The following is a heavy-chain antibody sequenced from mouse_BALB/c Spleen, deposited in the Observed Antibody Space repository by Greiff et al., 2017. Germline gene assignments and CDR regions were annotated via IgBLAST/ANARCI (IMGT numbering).Heavy chain of an antibody. CDR3: ARGPHYYGSSPYWYFDV. J-gene: IGHJ1*01. CDR1: GFTFSSYG. Sequence: EVKLMESGGGLVQPGGSLKLSCAASGFTFSSYGMSWVRQTPDKRLELVATINSNGGSTYYPDSVKGRFTISRDNAKNTLYLQMSSLKSEDTAMYYCARGPHYYGSSPYWYFDVWGAGTTVTVSS. CDR2: INSNGGST. D-gene: IGHD1-1*01. V-gene: IGHV5-6-3*01.